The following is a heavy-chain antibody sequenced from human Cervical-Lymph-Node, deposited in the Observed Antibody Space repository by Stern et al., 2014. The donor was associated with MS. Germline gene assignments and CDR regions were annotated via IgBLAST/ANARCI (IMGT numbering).Heavy chain of an antibody. D-gene: IGHD6-13*01. Sequence: VQLVESGGGVVQPGRSLRLSCAASGFTFSSYGMHWVRQAPGKGLEWGAVISYDGSNKYYADSVKGRFTISRDNSKNTLYLQMNSLRAEDTAVYYCAKDQAAAGAAADYWGQGTLVTVSS. CDR3: AKDQAAAGAAADY. CDR1: GFTFSSYG. CDR2: ISYDGSNK. V-gene: IGHV3-30*18. J-gene: IGHJ4*02.